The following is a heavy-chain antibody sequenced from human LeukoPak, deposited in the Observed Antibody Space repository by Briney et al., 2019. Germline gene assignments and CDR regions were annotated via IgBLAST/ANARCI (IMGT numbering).Heavy chain of an antibody. CDR2: ISASGGST. Sequence: GGSLRLSCAASGFTFSSSAMSWVRQVPGKGLEWVSGISASGGSTSYADSVRGRFTISRDNSKNTLYVQMNSLRDEDTAVYYCARGGSSGWSDFDYWGQGTLVTVSS. CDR3: ARGGSSGWSDFDY. V-gene: IGHV3-23*01. D-gene: IGHD6-19*01. CDR1: GFTFSSSA. J-gene: IGHJ4*02.